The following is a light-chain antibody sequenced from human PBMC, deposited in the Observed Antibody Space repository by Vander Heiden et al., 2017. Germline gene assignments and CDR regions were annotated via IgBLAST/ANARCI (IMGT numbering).Light chain of an antibody. CDR1: SSDVGGYNY. CDR2: DVS. V-gene: IGLV2-14*01. CDR3: SSYTSSNSVV. J-gene: IGLJ2*01. Sequence: QSALTQPASVSGSPGQSITISCTGTSSDVGGYNYGSWYQQHPGKAPKLMIYDVSNRPSGVSNRFSGSKSGNTASLTISGLQAEDEADYYCSSYTSSNSVVFGGGTKLTVL.